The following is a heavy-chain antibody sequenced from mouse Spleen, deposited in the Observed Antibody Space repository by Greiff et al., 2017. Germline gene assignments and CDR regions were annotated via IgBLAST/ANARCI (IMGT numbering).Heavy chain of an antibody. J-gene: IGHJ1*01. D-gene: IGHD4-1*01. V-gene: IGHV1-50*01. Sequence: QVHVKQPGAELVKPGASVKLSCKASGYTFTSYWMQWVKQRPGQGLEWIGEIDPSDSYTNYNQKFKGKATLTVDTSSSTAYMQLSSLTSEDSAVYYCARRTGPYWYFDVWGAGTTVTVSS. CDR1: GYTFTSYW. CDR2: IDPSDSYT. CDR3: ARRTGPYWYFDV.